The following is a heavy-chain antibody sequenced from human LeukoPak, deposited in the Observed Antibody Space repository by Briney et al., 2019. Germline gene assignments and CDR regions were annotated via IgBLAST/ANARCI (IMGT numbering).Heavy chain of an antibody. CDR2: INPNSGNT. CDR3: ARVRGFTVTRGWEIGY. V-gene: IGHV1-8*02. D-gene: IGHD4-17*01. J-gene: IGHJ4*02. CDR1: GYTFTGYY. Sequence: ASVKVSCKASGYTFTGYYMHWVRQAPGQGLEWMGWINPNSGNTGYAQKFQGRVTMTRNTSISTAYMELSSLRSEDTAVYYCARVRGFTVTRGWEIGYWGQGTLVTVSS.